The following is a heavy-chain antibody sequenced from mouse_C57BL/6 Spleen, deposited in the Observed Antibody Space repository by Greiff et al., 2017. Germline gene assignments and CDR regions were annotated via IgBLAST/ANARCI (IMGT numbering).Heavy chain of an antibody. D-gene: IGHD2-5*01. J-gene: IGHJ3*01. V-gene: IGHV1-64*01. CDR2: IHPNSGST. CDR3: AREGYSNPGFAY. Sequence: VQLQQPGAELVKPGASVKLSCKASGYTFTSYWMHWVKQRPGQGLEWIGMIHPNSGSTNYNEKFKSKATLTVDRSSSTAYMQLSSLTSEDSAVYYCAREGYSNPGFAYWGQGTLVTVSA. CDR1: GYTFTSYW.